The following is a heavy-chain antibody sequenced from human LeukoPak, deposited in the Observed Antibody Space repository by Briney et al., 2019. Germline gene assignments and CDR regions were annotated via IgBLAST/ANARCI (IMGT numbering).Heavy chain of an antibody. D-gene: IGHD1/OR15-1a*01. CDR3: ASVLPSSRNWTNDY. J-gene: IGHJ4*02. Sequence: SVKVSCKASGGTFSSYAISWVRQAPGQGLEWMGRIIPILGIANYAQKFQGRVTITADKSTSTAYMELSSLRSGDTAVYYCASVLPSSRNWTNDYWAREPWSPSPQ. V-gene: IGHV1-69*04. CDR1: GGTFSSYA. CDR2: IIPILGIA.